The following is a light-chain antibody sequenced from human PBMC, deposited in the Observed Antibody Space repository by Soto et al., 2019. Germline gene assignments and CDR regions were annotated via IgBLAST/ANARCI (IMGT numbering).Light chain of an antibody. CDR2: EGS. CDR1: SSDVGSYNL. Sequence: QSVLTQPASVSGSPGQSITISCTGTSSDVGSYNLVSWYQQHPGKATKLMIYEGSKRPSGVSNRFSGSKSGNTAYLTISGLQAEDEADYYCCSYAGSSTFLVVFGGGTQLTVL. V-gene: IGLV2-23*01. J-gene: IGLJ2*01. CDR3: CSYAGSSTFLVV.